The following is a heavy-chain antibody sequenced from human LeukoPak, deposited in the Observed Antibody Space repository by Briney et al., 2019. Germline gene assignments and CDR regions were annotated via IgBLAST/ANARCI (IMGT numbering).Heavy chain of an antibody. J-gene: IGHJ4*02. CDR2: INPNSGGT. CDR3: ARDLGLTYYYDSSGYPSD. V-gene: IGHV1-2*02. CDR1: GYTFTGYY. D-gene: IGHD3-22*01. Sequence: ASVTVSCKASGYTFTGYYMHWVRQAPGQGLEGMGWINPNSGGTNYAQKFQGRVTMTRDTSISTAYMELSRLRSDDTAVYYCARDLGLTYYYDSSGYPSDWGQGTLVTVSS.